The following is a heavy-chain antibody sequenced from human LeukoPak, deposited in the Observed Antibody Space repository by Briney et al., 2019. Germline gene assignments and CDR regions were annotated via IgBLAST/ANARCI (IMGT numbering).Heavy chain of an antibody. V-gene: IGHV3-11*01. D-gene: IGHD5-12*01. Sequence: GWAVSVSCLACGFTFSDYYMRWLGQAPARGVEGVSYISSCGSTIYYPYSVKGGFSMSRDNAKNSRFLQMNSLRAEDTAVYYCASSGYRGPVGHWGQGTLVTVSS. CDR1: GFTFSDYY. CDR3: ASSGYRGPVGH. J-gene: IGHJ4*02. CDR2: ISSCGSTI.